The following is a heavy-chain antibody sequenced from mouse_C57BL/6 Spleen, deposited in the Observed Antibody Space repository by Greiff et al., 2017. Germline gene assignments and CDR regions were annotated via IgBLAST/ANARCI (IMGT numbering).Heavy chain of an antibody. CDR2: IYPSDSET. CDR3: ARYPSSTVEGY. CDR1: GYTFTSYW. Sequence: VQLQQPGAELVRPGSSVKLSCKASGYTFTSYWMDWVKQRPGQGLEWIGNIYPSDSETHYNQKFKDKATLTVDKSSSTAYMQLSSLTSEDSAVYYCARYPSSTVEGYWGQGTTLTVAS. J-gene: IGHJ2*01. V-gene: IGHV1-61*01. D-gene: IGHD1-1*01.